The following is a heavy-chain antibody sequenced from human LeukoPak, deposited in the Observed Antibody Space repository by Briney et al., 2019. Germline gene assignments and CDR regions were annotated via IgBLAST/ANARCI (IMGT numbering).Heavy chain of an antibody. Sequence: GASVKVSCKASGGTFSSYAISWVRQAPGQGLEWTGRIIPILGIANYAQKFQGRVTITADKSTSTAYMELSSLRSEDTAVYYCARDRGGYGDYDLDYWGQGTLVTVSS. D-gene: IGHD4-17*01. CDR1: GGTFSSYA. CDR3: ARDRGGYGDYDLDY. J-gene: IGHJ4*02. CDR2: IIPILGIA. V-gene: IGHV1-69*04.